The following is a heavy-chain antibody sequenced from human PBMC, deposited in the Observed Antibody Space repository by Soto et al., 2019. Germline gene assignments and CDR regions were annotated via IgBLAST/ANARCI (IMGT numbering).Heavy chain of an antibody. CDR2: NPSSGGTI. D-gene: IGHD3-3*01. CDR3: ARDGTGDFWSGYFTSFDY. CDR1: GFTFSSFE. Sequence: EVQLVESGGGLVQPGGSLRLSCAASGFTFSSFEMNWVRQAPGKGPEWVSYNPSSGGTIYYADSVKGRFTTSRDNAKNSLFLQMNSLRADDTAIYYCARDGTGDFWSGYFTSFDYWGQGTLVTVSS. J-gene: IGHJ4*02. V-gene: IGHV3-48*03.